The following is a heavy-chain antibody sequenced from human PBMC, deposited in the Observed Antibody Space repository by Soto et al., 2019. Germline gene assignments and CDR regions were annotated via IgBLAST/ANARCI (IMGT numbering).Heavy chain of an antibody. Sequence: ASVRVSCKASGYTFTSYYMHWVRQAPGQGLEWMGIINPSGGSTSYAQKFQGRVTMTRDTSTSTVYMELSSLRSEDTAVYYCARVGLNYAMSYYYYYMDVWGKATTVTVSS. V-gene: IGHV1-46*03. J-gene: IGHJ6*03. D-gene: IGHD2-8*01. CDR2: INPSGGST. CDR1: GYTFTSYY. CDR3: ARVGLNYAMSYYYYYMDV.